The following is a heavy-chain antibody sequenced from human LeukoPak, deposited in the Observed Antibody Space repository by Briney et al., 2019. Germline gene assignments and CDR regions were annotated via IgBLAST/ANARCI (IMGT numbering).Heavy chain of an antibody. Sequence: SVTVSHTASGGTFNNYAIRWVRQAPGQGLEGMGGIIPIFGTANYAQKLQGRVTITADESTTTAYMELSSLRSEDTAVYYCARGGDGYKEADDAFDIWGQGTMVTVSS. J-gene: IGHJ3*02. CDR3: ARGGDGYKEADDAFDI. CDR1: GGTFNNYA. CDR2: IIPIFGTA. D-gene: IGHD5-24*01. V-gene: IGHV1-69*13.